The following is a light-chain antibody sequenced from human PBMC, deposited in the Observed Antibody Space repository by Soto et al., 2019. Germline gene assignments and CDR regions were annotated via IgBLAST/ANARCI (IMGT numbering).Light chain of an antibody. CDR3: SSYTSSDSYVV. Sequence: QSVLTQPASVSXXPGQSITISCTGTSSDVGGYNYVSWYQQHQGKAPKLLIYEVTNRPSGVSDRFSGSKSGYTASLTISGLQAEDEADYYCSSYTSSDSYVVLGGGTKLTVL. V-gene: IGLV2-14*01. CDR1: SSDVGGYNY. CDR2: EVT. J-gene: IGLJ2*01.